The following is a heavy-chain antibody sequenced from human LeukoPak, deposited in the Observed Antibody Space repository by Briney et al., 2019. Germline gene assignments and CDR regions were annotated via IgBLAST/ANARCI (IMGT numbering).Heavy chain of an antibody. CDR2: MNPNSGNT. Sequence: ASVKVSCKASGYTFTSYDINWVRQATGQGLEWMGWMNPNSGNTGYAQKFQGRVTMTRNTSISTAYMELSSLRSEDTAVYYCARGRMYSSGWYNNWFDPWGQGTLVTVSS. V-gene: IGHV1-8*01. CDR1: GYTFTSYD. CDR3: ARGRMYSSGWYNNWFDP. J-gene: IGHJ5*02. D-gene: IGHD6-19*01.